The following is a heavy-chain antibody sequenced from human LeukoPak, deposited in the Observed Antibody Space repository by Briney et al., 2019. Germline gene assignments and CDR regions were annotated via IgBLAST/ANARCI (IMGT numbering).Heavy chain of an antibody. D-gene: IGHD3-22*01. CDR2: IYSGGST. Sequence: PGGSLRLSCAASGFTVSSNYMSWVRQAPGKGLEWVSVIYSGGSTYYADSVKGRFTISRDNAKNSMYLQVNSLRAEDTAVYYCVRGSTLSSAPDYWGQGALVTVSS. V-gene: IGHV3-53*01. CDR3: VRGSTLSSAPDY. CDR1: GFTVSSNY. J-gene: IGHJ4*02.